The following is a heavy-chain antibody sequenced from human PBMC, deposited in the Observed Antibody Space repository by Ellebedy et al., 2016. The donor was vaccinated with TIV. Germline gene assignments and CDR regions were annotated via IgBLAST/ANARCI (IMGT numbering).Heavy chain of an antibody. D-gene: IGHD3-22*01. Sequence: MPSETLSLTCTVSGGSISTTSDYWGWIRQPPGKGLEWIGSIYFSGNTFYNPSLRSRVSMAVDTSKNQFSLKLTSVTAADTAVYYCARCGYAGCVGGDAFDIWGQGTMVAVSS. CDR3: ARCGYAGCVGGDAFDI. CDR2: IYFSGNT. CDR1: GGSISTTSDY. J-gene: IGHJ3*02. V-gene: IGHV4-39*07.